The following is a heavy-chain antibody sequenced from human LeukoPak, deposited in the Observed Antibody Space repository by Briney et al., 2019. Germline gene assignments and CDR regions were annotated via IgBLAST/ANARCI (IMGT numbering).Heavy chain of an antibody. J-gene: IGHJ4*02. D-gene: IGHD6-13*01. CDR2: ISYDAEGY. CDR3: ASSTFSSSWPRPDFDY. Sequence: GGSLRLSCVTSGFTFSSYGMHWVRQVPGKGLEWVAVISYDAEGYYHVDSVKGRFTISRDNSKNTLYLQMNSLRAEDTAVYYCASSTFSSSWPRPDFDYWGQGTLVTVSS. CDR1: GFTFSSYG. V-gene: IGHV3-30*03.